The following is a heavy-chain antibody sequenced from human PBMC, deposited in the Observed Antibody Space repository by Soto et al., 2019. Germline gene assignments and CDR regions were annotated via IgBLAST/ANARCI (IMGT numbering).Heavy chain of an antibody. CDR3: ARDLIITPRTNWFDP. Sequence: QVQLQQWGAGLLKPSETLSLTCAVYGGSFSGYYWSWIRQPPGKGLEWIGEINHSGSTNYNPSLKSRVTISVDTSKTQFSLKLSSVTAADTAVYYCARDLIITPRTNWFDPWGQGTLVTVSS. CDR1: GGSFSGYY. D-gene: IGHD3-10*01. J-gene: IGHJ5*02. CDR2: INHSGST. V-gene: IGHV4-34*01.